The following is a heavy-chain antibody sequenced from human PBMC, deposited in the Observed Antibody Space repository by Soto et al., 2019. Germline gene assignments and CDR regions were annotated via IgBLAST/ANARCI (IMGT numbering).Heavy chain of an antibody. CDR1: GYTFTSYG. V-gene: IGHV1-18*01. CDR3: AGDFFMPVVVGGY. D-gene: IGHD2-15*01. Sequence: QVQLVQSGAEVKKPGASVKVSCKASGYTFTSYGISWVRQAPGQGLEWMGWISANNGDTKYAQRFQGRVTMTTDTSTSTAYMDLRSLRSDDTAVYYCAGDFFMPVVVGGYWGQGTLVTVSS. J-gene: IGHJ4*02. CDR2: ISANNGDT.